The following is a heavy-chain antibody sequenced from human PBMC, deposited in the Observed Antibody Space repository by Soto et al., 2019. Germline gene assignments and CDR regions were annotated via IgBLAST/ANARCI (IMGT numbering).Heavy chain of an antibody. Sequence: GGSLRLSCAASGFTFDSPYSHGMSWVRQSPGKGPEWVSTISSNGADTHYAESVKGRFTISKDASRNTVHLHMNSLRAEDTATYFCVSWVSAHFDYWGHGTPVTVSS. J-gene: IGHJ4*01. V-gene: IGHV3-23*01. CDR1: GFTFDSPYSHG. CDR2: ISSNGADT. CDR3: VSWVSAHFDY. D-gene: IGHD2-8*01.